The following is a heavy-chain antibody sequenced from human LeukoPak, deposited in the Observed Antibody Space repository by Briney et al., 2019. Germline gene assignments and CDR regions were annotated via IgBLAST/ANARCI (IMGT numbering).Heavy chain of an antibody. D-gene: IGHD2-2*01. Sequence: ASVKVSCKASGYTFTGCYMHWVRQAPGQGLEWMGWINPNSGGTNYAQKFQGRVTMTRDTSISTAYMELSRLRSDDTAVYYCARDLGDIVVVPAAESTGNYWGQGTLVTVSS. V-gene: IGHV1-2*02. CDR1: GYTFTGCY. CDR3: ARDLGDIVVVPAAESTGNY. J-gene: IGHJ4*02. CDR2: INPNSGGT.